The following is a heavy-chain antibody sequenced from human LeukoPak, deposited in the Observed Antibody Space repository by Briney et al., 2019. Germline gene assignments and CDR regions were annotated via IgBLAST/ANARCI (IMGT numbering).Heavy chain of an antibody. CDR2: ISSSSSYI. Sequence: PGGSLRLSCAASGFTFSSYSMNWVRQAPGKGLEWVSSISSSSSYIYYADSVKGRFTISRDNAKNSLYLKMNSLRAEDTAVYYCARVDYSIGWFDPWGQGTLVTVSS. J-gene: IGHJ5*02. CDR3: ARVDYSIGWFDP. CDR1: GFTFSSYS. V-gene: IGHV3-21*01. D-gene: IGHD4-11*01.